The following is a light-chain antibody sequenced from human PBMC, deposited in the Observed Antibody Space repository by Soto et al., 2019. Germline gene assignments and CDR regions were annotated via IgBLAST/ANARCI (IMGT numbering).Light chain of an antibody. CDR3: QQYVTAFRS. CDR1: QSISSW. Sequence: DIQMAQSPSTLSPSVRYPVSITCRASQSISSWLAWYQQTPGTAPKLLIYKASSLESGVPSRFSGSGSGTEFTLTISSLQPDDFATYYCQQYVTAFRSFCQVSKVDIK. CDR2: KAS. V-gene: IGKV1-5*03. J-gene: IGKJ1*01.